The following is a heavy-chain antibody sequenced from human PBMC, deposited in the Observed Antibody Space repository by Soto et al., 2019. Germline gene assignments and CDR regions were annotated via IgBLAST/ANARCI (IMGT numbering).Heavy chain of an antibody. J-gene: IGHJ4*02. D-gene: IGHD6-13*01. CDR2: MSYDGRNR. Sequence: GSLRLSCAASGFSFSTYGMHWVRQAPGKGLEWVAVMSYDGRNRYYADSVKGRFTISRDNSKNTLFLQMNSLRAEDTAVYFCAKPYSNSWYYFDYWGQGTLVTVSS. CDR3: AKPYSNSWYYFDY. V-gene: IGHV3-30*18. CDR1: GFSFSTYG.